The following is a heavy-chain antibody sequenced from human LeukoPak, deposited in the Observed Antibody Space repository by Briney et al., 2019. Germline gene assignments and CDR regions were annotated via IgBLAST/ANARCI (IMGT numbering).Heavy chain of an antibody. CDR3: AHSKRGGGYYINAFAV. CDR1: GASTSAYY. V-gene: IGHV4-59*01. J-gene: IGHJ3*01. D-gene: IGHD1-26*01. Sequence: PSETLSLTCTVSGASTSAYYWSWIRQPPGKGLEWIGYSYSGGNANYNPSLKSRVTISIDTSENQFSLRLISVTAADTAVYFCAHSKRGGGYYINAFAVWGQGALVTISS. CDR2: SYSGGNA.